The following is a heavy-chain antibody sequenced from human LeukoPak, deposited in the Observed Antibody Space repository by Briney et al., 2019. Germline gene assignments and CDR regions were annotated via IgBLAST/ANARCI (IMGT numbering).Heavy chain of an antibody. V-gene: IGHV1-18*01. D-gene: IGHD6-6*01. J-gene: IGHJ6*03. CDR1: GYAFTSYG. Sequence: ASVKVSCKASGYAFTSYGISWVRQAPGQGLEGMGWINAYNGNTNYVQKFQGRVTMTTDTSTSTVHMELRSLRSDDTAVYYCARSYPGVAARLTMDVWGKGTTVTVSS. CDR3: ARSYPGVAARLTMDV. CDR2: INAYNGNT.